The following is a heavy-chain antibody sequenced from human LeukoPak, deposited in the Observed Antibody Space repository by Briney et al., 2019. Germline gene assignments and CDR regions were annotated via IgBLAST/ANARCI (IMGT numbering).Heavy chain of an antibody. CDR3: ARVFGYSYGNYYYYMDV. J-gene: IGHJ6*03. CDR1: GVSISSHY. CDR2: IYYSGST. V-gene: IGHV4-59*11. Sequence: PSETLSLTCTVSGVSISSHYWSWIRQPPGKGLEWIGYIYYSGSTNYNPSLKSRVTISVDTSRNQFSLKLSSVTAADTAVYYCARVFGYSYGNYYYYMDVWGKGTTVTVSS. D-gene: IGHD5-18*01.